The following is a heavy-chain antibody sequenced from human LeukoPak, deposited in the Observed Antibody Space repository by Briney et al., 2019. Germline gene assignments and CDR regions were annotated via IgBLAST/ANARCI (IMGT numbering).Heavy chain of an antibody. V-gene: IGHV3-30-3*01. Sequence: GGSLRLSCAASGFTFSSYAMHWVRQAPGKGLEGVAVISYDGSNKYYGDCVKGRFTISRDNSKNTLYLQMNSLRAEDTAVYYCARETYYDFWSGYYIWGQGTLVTVSS. D-gene: IGHD3-3*01. CDR3: ARETYYDFWSGYYI. CDR1: GFTFSSYA. J-gene: IGHJ4*02. CDR2: ISYDGSNK.